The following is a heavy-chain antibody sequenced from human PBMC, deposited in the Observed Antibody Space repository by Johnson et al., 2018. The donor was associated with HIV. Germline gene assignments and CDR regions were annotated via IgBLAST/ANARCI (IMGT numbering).Heavy chain of an antibody. Sequence: QVQLVESGGGVVQPGRSLRLSCAASAFTFSSYAMHWVRQAPGKGLEWVAFIRYDGSNKYYGDSVKGRFTISRDSYKNTLYLQMNSLRAEDAAVYYCAKPPSMGADAFDIWGQGTMVTVSS. V-gene: IGHV3-30*02. J-gene: IGHJ3*02. CDR3: AKPPSMGADAFDI. CDR1: AFTFSSYA. D-gene: IGHD3-16*01. CDR2: IRYDGSNK.